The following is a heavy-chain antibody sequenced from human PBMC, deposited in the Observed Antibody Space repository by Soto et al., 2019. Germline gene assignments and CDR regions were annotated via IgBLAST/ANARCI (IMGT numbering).Heavy chain of an antibody. CDR1: GGSISSTFW. CDR3: ARVAHCGGDCYSGYYGMDV. V-gene: IGHV4-4*02. J-gene: IGHJ6*02. CDR2: VYHSGST. D-gene: IGHD2-21*02. Sequence: SETLSLTCTVSGGSISSTFWWTWVRQPPGKGLEWIGEVYHSGSTRYNPSLKGRVTISVDKPNNQFSLKLTSMTAADTAVYFCARVAHCGGDCYSGYYGMDVWGQGTTVTVSS.